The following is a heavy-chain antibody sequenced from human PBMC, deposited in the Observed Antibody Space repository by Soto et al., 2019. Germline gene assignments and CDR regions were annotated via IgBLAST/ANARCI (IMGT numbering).Heavy chain of an antibody. V-gene: IGHV3-43*01. J-gene: IGHJ6*02. CDR1: GFTFDDYT. CDR2: ISWDGGST. D-gene: IGHD1-26*01. CDR3: AKGEIVGATMNYYYYYGMDV. Sequence: GGSLRLSCAASGFTFDDYTMHWVRQAPGKGLEWVSLISWDGGSTYYADSVKGRFTISRDNSKNSLYLQMNSLRTEDTALYYCAKGEIVGATMNYYYYYGMDVWGQGTTVTVSS.